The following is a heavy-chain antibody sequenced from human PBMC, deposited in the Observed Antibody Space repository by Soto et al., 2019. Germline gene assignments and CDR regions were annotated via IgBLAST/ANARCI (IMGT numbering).Heavy chain of an antibody. D-gene: IGHD6-19*01. V-gene: IGHV3-7*01. CDR3: ARDRAVAYYYYYYMDV. CDR1: GFTFSSYW. Sequence: GGSLRLSCAASGFTFSSYWMSWVRQAPGKGLEWVANIKQDGSEKYYVDSVKGRFTISRDNAKNSLYLQMNSLRAEDTAVYYCARDRAVAYYYYYYMDVWGKGTTVTVPS. CDR2: IKQDGSEK. J-gene: IGHJ6*03.